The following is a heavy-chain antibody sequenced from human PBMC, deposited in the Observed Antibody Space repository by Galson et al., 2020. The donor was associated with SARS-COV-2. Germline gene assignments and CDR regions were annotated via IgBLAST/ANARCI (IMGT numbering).Heavy chain of an antibody. CDR3: GRIRQREYYDGVGM. D-gene: IGHD6-25*01. V-gene: IGHV2-70*01. J-gene: IGHJ3*02. CDR2: IDWDDDK. CDR1: GFSLSTSGMC. Sequence: SGPTLVKPTQTLTLTCTFSGFSLSTSGMCVSWIRQPPGKALEWLALIDWDDDKYYSTSLKTRLTISKDTSKNQVVLTMTNMDPVDTATYYGGRIRQREYYDGVGMWGQGTMVTVS.